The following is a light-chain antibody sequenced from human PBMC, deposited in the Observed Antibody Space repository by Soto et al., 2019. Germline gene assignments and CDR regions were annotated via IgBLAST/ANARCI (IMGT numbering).Light chain of an antibody. CDR2: FAS. J-gene: IGKJ3*01. V-gene: IGKV3-15*01. Sequence: EIVMTQSPATLSVSPGERATLSCRASQSVSSNLAWYQQKPGQAPRLLIYFASTRATGIPARFSGSGSGTEFTLTISSLQSEDFAVYYCQQYNNWPPEGVAFGPGTKVDIK. CDR1: QSVSSN. CDR3: QQYNNWPPEGVA.